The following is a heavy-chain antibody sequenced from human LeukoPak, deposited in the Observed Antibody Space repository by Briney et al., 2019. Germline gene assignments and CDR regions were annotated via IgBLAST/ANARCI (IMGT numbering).Heavy chain of an antibody. CDR3: AKEYGDYRYYHYYMDV. CDR2: IRSKANSYAT. CDR1: GFTFSSYA. D-gene: IGHD4-17*01. Sequence: GGSLRLSCAASGFTFSSYAMHWVRQASGKGLEWVGRIRSKANSYATAYAASVKGRFTISRDDSKNTAFLQMNSLKTEDTAVYYCAKEYGDYRYYHYYMDVWGKGTTVTVSS. J-gene: IGHJ6*03. V-gene: IGHV3-73*01.